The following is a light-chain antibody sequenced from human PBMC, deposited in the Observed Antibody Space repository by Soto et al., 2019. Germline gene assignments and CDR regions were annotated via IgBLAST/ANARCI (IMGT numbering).Light chain of an antibody. CDR3: QQYESYSPWT. CDR2: DAS. V-gene: IGKV1-5*01. Sequence: DMQMTQSPSMLSASVGNGVTLTCRASQSISSWLAWYQQKPGKAPKLLIYDASTLQSGVPSRYSGSGSGTEFTLTISNLQPDDFATYYCQQYESYSPWTFGQGTKVDIK. J-gene: IGKJ1*01. CDR1: QSISSW.